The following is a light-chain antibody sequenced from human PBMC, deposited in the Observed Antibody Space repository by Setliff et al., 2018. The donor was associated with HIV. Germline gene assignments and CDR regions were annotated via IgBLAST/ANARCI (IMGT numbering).Light chain of an antibody. CDR3: QVWASSGRHFV. CDR2: DDN. V-gene: IGLV3-21*03. Sequence: SYELTQPPSVTVAPEKTARIPCGGDNIGSKSVHWYQQKPGQAPVLVAYDDNDRPSGIPERFSGYRSGNTATLTISRVEAGDEADYYCQVWASSGRHFVFGTGTKV. CDR1: NIGSKS. J-gene: IGLJ1*01.